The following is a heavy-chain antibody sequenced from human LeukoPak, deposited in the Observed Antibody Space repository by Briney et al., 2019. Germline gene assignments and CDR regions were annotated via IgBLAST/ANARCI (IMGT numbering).Heavy chain of an antibody. CDR3: ARGDTAMSYFDY. J-gene: IGHJ4*02. CDR1: GYTFTDYY. D-gene: IGHD5-18*01. V-gene: IGHV1-2*02. Sequence: ASVKVSCKASGYTFTDYYIHWVRQAPGQGLEWMGWINCNSGGTNYAQKFQGRVTMTRDTSISTAYMELSRLRSDDTAVYYCARGDTAMSYFDYWGQGTLVTVSS. CDR2: INCNSGGT.